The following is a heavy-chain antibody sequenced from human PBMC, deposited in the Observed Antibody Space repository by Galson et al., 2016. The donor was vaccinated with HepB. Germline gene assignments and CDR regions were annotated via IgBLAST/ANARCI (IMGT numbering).Heavy chain of an antibody. V-gene: IGHV3-7*03. J-gene: IGHJ6*02. Sequence: SLRLSCAASGFTFSSYWMSWVCQAPGKGLEWVANIKHDGSERYYVDSVKGRFTISRDNAKNSLSLQMNSLRAEDTAVYYCARVRGHYGMDVWGQGTTVTVSS. CDR1: GFTFSSYW. CDR3: ARVRGHYGMDV. CDR2: IKHDGSER.